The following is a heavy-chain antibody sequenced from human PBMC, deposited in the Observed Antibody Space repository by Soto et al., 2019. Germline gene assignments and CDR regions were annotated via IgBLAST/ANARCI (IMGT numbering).Heavy chain of an antibody. J-gene: IGHJ6*02. Sequence: SVKVSCKASGGTFSSYAISWVRQAPGQGLEWMGGIIPIFGTANYAQKFQGRVTITADKSTSTAYMELSSLRSEDAAVYYCAREEYSSGADYYYYYGMDVWGQGTTVTVSS. CDR1: GGTFSSYA. V-gene: IGHV1-69*06. CDR3: AREEYSSGADYYYYYGMDV. D-gene: IGHD3-22*01. CDR2: IIPIFGTA.